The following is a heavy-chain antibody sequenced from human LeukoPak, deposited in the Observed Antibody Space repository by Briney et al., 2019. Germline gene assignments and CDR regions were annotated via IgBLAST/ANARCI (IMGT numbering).Heavy chain of an antibody. CDR2: ISSSSSTI. CDR3: ARELIVVVPAADNWFDP. Sequence: GGSLRLSCAASGFTFSSYSMNWVRQAPGKGLEWVSYISSSSSTIYYADSVKDRFTISRDNAKNSLYLQMNSLRDEDTAVYYCARELIVVVPAADNWFDPWGQGTLVTVSS. J-gene: IGHJ5*02. D-gene: IGHD2-2*01. CDR1: GFTFSSYS. V-gene: IGHV3-48*02.